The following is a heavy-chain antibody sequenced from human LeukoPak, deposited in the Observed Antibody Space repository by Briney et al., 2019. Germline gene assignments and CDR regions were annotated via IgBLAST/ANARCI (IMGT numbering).Heavy chain of an antibody. CDR3: AKDNGPGGYNAFDI. CDR2: ISWDGGST. Sequence: GGSLRLSCAASGFTFDDYAMHWVRQAPGKGLEWVSLISWDGGSTYYADSVKGRFTISRDNSKNSLYLQMNSLRAEDTALYYCAKDNGPGGYNAFDIWGQGTMVTVSS. CDR1: GFTFDDYA. J-gene: IGHJ3*02. V-gene: IGHV3-43D*03. D-gene: IGHD5-12*01.